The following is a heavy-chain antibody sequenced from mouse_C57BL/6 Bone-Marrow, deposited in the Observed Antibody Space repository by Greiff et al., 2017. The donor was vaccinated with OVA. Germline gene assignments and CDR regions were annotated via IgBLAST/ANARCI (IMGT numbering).Heavy chain of an antibody. V-gene: IGHV14-4*01. CDR3: ARWYYGSRGDY. Sequence: EVQLQQSGAELVRPGASVKLSCTASGFNIKDDYMHWVKQRPEQGLEWIGWIDPENGDTEYASKFQGKATITADTSSNTAYLQLSSLTSEDTAVYYCARWYYGSRGDYWGQGTTLTVSS. CDR2: IDPENGDT. CDR1: GFNIKDDY. J-gene: IGHJ2*01. D-gene: IGHD1-1*01.